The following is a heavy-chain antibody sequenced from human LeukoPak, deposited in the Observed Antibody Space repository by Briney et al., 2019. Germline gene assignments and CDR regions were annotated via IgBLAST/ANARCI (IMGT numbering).Heavy chain of an antibody. Sequence: ASVKVSCKASGYTFISYGISWVRQAPGQGLEWMGIINPSGGSTSYAQKFQGRVTMTRDTSTSTVYMELSSLRSEDTAVYYCARRPRYYYDSSGPGHAFDIWGQGTMVTVSS. D-gene: IGHD3-22*01. CDR2: INPSGGST. CDR3: ARRPRYYYDSSGPGHAFDI. J-gene: IGHJ3*02. V-gene: IGHV1-46*01. CDR1: GYTFISYG.